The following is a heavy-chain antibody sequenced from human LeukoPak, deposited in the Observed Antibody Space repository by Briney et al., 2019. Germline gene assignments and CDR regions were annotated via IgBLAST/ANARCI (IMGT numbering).Heavy chain of an antibody. CDR1: GFTLGSYW. Sequence: GGSLRLSCAASGFTLGSYWMTWVRQAPGKGLEWVAHIKYDESEKYLVESGKGRFTISRDNAKNSVFLQMNSLRVEDTAVYYCARGRDASYWGQGTQVTVSS. V-gene: IGHV3-7*01. CDR3: ARGRDASY. J-gene: IGHJ4*02. CDR2: IKYDESEK. D-gene: IGHD2-2*01.